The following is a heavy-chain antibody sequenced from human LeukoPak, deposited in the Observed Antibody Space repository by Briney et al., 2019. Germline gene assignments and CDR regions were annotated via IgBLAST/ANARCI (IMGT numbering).Heavy chain of an antibody. CDR1: GFTFSSYA. J-gene: IGHJ4*02. D-gene: IGHD3-3*01. CDR2: ISYDGSNK. CDR3: ARGGDFWRGYSIDY. Sequence: GGSLRLSCAASGFTFSSYAMQWVRQAPGKGLEWVAVISYDGSNKYYADSVKGRFTISRDNSKNTLYLQMNSLRAEDTAVYYCARGGDFWRGYSIDYWGQGTLVTVSS. V-gene: IGHV3-30-3*01.